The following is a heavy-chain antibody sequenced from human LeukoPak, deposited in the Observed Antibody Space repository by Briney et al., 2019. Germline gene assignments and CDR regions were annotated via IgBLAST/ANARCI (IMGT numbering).Heavy chain of an antibody. V-gene: IGHV4-39*02. J-gene: IGHJ3*02. Sequence: SETLSLTCTVSGGSISSSSYYWGWIRQPPGKGLEWIGSIYYSGSTYYNPSLKSRVTISVDTSKNQFSLKLSSVTAADTAVYYCARERLYSGYDSDAFDIWGQGTMVTVSS. CDR2: IYYSGST. D-gene: IGHD5-12*01. CDR1: GGSISSSSYY. CDR3: ARERLYSGYDSDAFDI.